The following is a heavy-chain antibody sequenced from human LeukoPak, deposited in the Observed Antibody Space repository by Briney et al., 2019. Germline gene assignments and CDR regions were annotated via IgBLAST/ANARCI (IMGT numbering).Heavy chain of an antibody. V-gene: IGHV1-2*02. CDR2: LNPNSGDT. D-gene: IGHD3-10*01. J-gene: IGHJ3*02. CDR1: GYTFTGSY. CDR3: ARGTTHLWFGEGGNALDI. Sequence: ASVKVSCKASGYTFTGSYLHWVRQAPGQGLEWMGWLNPNSGDTKDALKFQGRVTMTRDTSINTAYMELSRLASDDTAVYYCARGTTHLWFGEGGNALDIWGQGTMVTVSS.